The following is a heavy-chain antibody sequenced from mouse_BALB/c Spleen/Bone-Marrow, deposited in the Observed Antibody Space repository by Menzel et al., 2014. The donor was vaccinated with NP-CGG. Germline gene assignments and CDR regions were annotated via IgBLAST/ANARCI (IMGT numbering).Heavy chain of an antibody. D-gene: IGHD2-3*01. V-gene: IGHV5-9-3*01. CDR1: GFTFSSYA. CDR2: ISNTGNYT. Sequence: EVQLQESGGGLVKPGGSLKLSCAASGFTFSSYAMSWVRQTPEKRLEWVATISNTGNYTYYLDSVKGRFTISRDNAKNTLYLQMSSLRSEDTALYYCARQGDGYYDYWGQGTTLTVSS. CDR3: ARQGDGYYDY. J-gene: IGHJ2*01.